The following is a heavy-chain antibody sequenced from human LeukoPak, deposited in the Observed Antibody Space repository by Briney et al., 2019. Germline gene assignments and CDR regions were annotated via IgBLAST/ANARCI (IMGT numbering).Heavy chain of an antibody. Sequence: GGSLRLSCAASGFTFSSYAMSWVRQAPGKGLEWVSGMSGGGGSTYYADSVKGRFTISRDNSKNTLYLQMSSLRAEDTALYYCAKWYLGPGSPNYYGMDAWGQGTTVTVSS. CDR3: AKWYLGPGSPNYYGMDA. V-gene: IGHV3-23*01. CDR1: GFTFSSYA. D-gene: IGHD3-10*01. CDR2: MSGGGGST. J-gene: IGHJ6*02.